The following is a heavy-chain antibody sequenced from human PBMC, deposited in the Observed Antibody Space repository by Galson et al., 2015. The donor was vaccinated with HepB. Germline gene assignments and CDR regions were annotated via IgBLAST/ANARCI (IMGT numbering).Heavy chain of an antibody. J-gene: IGHJ4*02. D-gene: IGHD3/OR15-3a*01. CDR3: ATHDWTASNY. V-gene: IGHV5-51*03. Sequence: QSGAEVKKPGESLKISCTGSGYSFTSYWIGWVRQTPGKGLAWMATIHPGDSNSNYSPSFHGQVTISADKSINTAYLQWSSLKASDTAIYYCATHDWTASNYWGQGTRVTVSS. CDR2: IHPGDSNS. CDR1: GYSFTSYW.